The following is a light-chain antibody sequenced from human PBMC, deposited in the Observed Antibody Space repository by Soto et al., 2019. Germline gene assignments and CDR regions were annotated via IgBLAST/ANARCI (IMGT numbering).Light chain of an antibody. J-gene: IGLJ1*01. V-gene: IGLV2-14*01. CDR1: SSDVGGYNY. CDR3: SSYTSSSTI. Sequence: QSVLTQPASVSGSPGQSITISCTGTSSDVGGYNYVSWFQQHPGKAPKLMIYDVSNRPSGVCNRFSGSKSGNTASLTISGLQAEDEADYYCSSYTSSSTIFGTGTKLTV. CDR2: DVS.